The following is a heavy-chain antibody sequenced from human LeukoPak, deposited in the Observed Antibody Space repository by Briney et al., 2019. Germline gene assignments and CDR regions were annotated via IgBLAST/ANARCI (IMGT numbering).Heavy chain of an antibody. Sequence: SETLSLTCTVSGGSLNSDYWSWIRQPPGKGLEWIGYIYHSGGTYYNPSLESRVTVSVDTSKKHFSLKLTSVTAADAAVYYCAKEVDYYDSSGYLDYWGQGTLVTVSS. J-gene: IGHJ4*02. D-gene: IGHD3-22*01. CDR1: GGSLNSDY. V-gene: IGHV4-59*01. CDR2: IYHSGGT. CDR3: AKEVDYYDSSGYLDY.